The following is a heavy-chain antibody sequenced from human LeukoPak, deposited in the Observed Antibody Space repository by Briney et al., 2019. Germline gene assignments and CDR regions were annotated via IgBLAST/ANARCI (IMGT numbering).Heavy chain of an antibody. CDR2: ISWNSGSI. CDR3: AKGLDIVVVPAAADA. CDR1: GFTFDDYA. V-gene: IGHV3-9*01. Sequence: GRSLRLSCAASGFTFDDYAMHWVRQAPGKGREWVSGISWNSGSIGYADSVKGRFTISRDNAKNSLYLQMNSLRAEDTALYYCAKGLDIVVVPAAADAWGQGTLVTVSS. D-gene: IGHD2-2*01. J-gene: IGHJ5*02.